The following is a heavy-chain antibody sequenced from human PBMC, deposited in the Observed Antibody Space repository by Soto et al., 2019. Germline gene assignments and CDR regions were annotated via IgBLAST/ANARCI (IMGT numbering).Heavy chain of an antibody. Sequence: QLQLQESGPGLVKPSETLSLTCTVSGGSISSSSYYWGWIRQPPGKGLEWIGSIYYSGSTYYNPSLKSRVTLSVDTSKNQFSLKLSSVTAADTAVYYCARQEGDGYNYSPHYYFDYWGQGTLVTVSS. CDR2: IYYSGST. J-gene: IGHJ4*02. V-gene: IGHV4-39*01. D-gene: IGHD5-12*01. CDR1: GGSISSSSYY. CDR3: ARQEGDGYNYSPHYYFDY.